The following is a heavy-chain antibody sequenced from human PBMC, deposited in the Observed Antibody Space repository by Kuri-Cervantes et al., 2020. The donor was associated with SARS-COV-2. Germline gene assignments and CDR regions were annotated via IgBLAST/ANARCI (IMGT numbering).Heavy chain of an antibody. D-gene: IGHD6-25*01. J-gene: IGHJ1*01. CDR2: IIPIFGTA. CDR1: GGTFSSYA. V-gene: IGHV1-69*05. CDR3: ASEGSETGIAAIPSAAYFQH. Sequence: SVKVSCKASGGTFSSYAISRVRQAPGQGLEWMGGIIPIFGTANYAQKFQGRVTITTDESTSTAYMELSSLRSEDTAVYYCASEGSETGIAAIPSAAYFQHWGQGTLVTVSS.